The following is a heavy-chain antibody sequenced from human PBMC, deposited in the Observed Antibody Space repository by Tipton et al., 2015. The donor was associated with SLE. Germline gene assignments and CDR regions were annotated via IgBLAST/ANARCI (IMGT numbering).Heavy chain of an antibody. CDR1: GVSIGSHY. CDR3: ARNLGPEWMATKRGYFDL. J-gene: IGHJ2*01. V-gene: IGHV4-59*04. CDR2: MYYSGNT. D-gene: IGHD5-24*01. Sequence: TLSLTCTVSGVSIGSHYWNWTRQPPGKGLEWIGSMYYSGNTYYNPSLKTRVTISVDTSKNQFSLKLSSVTAADTAVYYCARNLGPEWMATKRGYFDLWGRGTLVSVSS.